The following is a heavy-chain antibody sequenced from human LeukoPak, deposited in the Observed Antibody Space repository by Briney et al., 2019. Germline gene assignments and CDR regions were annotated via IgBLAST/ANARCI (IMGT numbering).Heavy chain of an antibody. Sequence: PETLSLTCAVCGGSFSGYYWSWIRQPPGKGLEWIGEINHSGSTNYNPSLKSRVTISVDTSKNQFSLKLSSVTAADTAVYYCARGRSSSWYTRYYYMDVWGKGTTVTVSS. J-gene: IGHJ6*03. CDR3: ARGRSSSWYTRYYYMDV. D-gene: IGHD6-13*01. CDR2: INHSGST. V-gene: IGHV4-34*01. CDR1: GGSFSGYY.